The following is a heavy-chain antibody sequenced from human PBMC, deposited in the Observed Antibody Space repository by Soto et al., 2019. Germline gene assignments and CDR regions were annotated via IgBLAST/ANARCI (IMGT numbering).Heavy chain of an antibody. CDR2: INQDGSVK. V-gene: IGHV3-7*01. D-gene: IGHD2-15*01. Sequence: LRLSCAGSGFTMSSYWMTWVRQAPGKGLEWVANINQDGSVKYYVGSVKGRFTISRDNAKNSLYLQMNSLRAEDTAVYYCVRAIAATSSYWGQGTLVTVSS. CDR1: GFTMSSYW. J-gene: IGHJ4*02. CDR3: VRAIAATSSY.